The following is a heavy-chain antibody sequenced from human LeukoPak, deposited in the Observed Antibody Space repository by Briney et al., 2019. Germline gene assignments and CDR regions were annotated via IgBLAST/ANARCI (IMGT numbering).Heavy chain of an antibody. J-gene: IGHJ4*02. Sequence: PGGSLRLSCAASQFTFSGHWMNWVRQAPGKGLEWVAIIKQDGSEIRYVDSVKGRFTISRDNTKNVLYLQMNSLRAEDTAVYYCAGGSGWLPGYWGQGTLITVSS. D-gene: IGHD6-19*01. CDR3: AGGSGWLPGY. V-gene: IGHV3-7*01. CDR2: IKQDGSEI. CDR1: QFTFSGHW.